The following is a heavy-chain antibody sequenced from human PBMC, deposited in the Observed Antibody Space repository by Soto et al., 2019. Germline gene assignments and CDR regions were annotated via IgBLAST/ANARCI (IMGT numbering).Heavy chain of an antibody. V-gene: IGHV3-48*02. D-gene: IGHD3-22*01. CDR1: GFSFSNYA. CDR3: VRDDRWAFDF. J-gene: IGHJ3*01. CDR2: ISIGSGSI. Sequence: EVQLVESGGGLVQPGGSRRVSCAASGFSFSNYAMNWVRQAPGKGLEWVSYISIGSGSIFYADSVKGRFTISRDDAKKSLSMQMNTLRDEDTAVYYCVRDDRWAFDFWGQGTMVTVSS.